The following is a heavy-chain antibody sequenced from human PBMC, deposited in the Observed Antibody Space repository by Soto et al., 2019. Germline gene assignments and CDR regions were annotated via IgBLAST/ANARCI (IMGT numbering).Heavy chain of an antibody. CDR3: ARAPQGYCSSTSCYGYAFDI. CDR2: IYSGGTT. V-gene: IGHV3-66*01. CDR1: GFTVTSNY. Sequence: GGSLRLSCAASGFTVTSNYISWVRQAPGKGLEWVSVIYSGGTTYYADSVKGRFTISRDNSKNTLYFQMNSLRAEDTAVYYCARAPQGYCSSTSCYGYAFDIWGQGTMVTVS. J-gene: IGHJ3*02. D-gene: IGHD2-2*01.